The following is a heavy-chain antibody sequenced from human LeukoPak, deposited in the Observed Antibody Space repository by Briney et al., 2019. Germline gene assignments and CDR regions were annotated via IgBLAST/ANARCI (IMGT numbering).Heavy chain of an antibody. CDR1: GGSISSHY. J-gene: IGHJ6*03. CDR3: ARDISKYSSSWGFPVGLGMDV. D-gene: IGHD6-6*01. V-gene: IGHV4-59*11. Sequence: SETLSLTCTVSGGSISSHYWSWIRQPPGKGLEWIGYIYYSGSTNYNPSLKSRVTISVDTSKNQFSLKLSSVTAADTAVYYCARDISKYSSSWGFPVGLGMDVWGKGTAVTVSS. CDR2: IYYSGST.